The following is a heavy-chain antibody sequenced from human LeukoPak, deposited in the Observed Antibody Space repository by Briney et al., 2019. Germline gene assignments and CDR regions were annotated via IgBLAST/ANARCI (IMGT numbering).Heavy chain of an antibody. J-gene: IGHJ4*02. CDR3: ARGDYSGDYFDY. D-gene: IGHD4-23*01. Sequence: KAGGSLRLSCEVSGFPFSDHYMSWIRQAPGKRLEWVSYNSSGSTYTNYADSVEGRFTISRDNAKNSLYLQMNSLRAEDTAVYYCARGDYSGDYFDYRGQGTLVTVSS. CDR2: NSSGSTYT. V-gene: IGHV3-11*05. CDR1: GFPFSDHY.